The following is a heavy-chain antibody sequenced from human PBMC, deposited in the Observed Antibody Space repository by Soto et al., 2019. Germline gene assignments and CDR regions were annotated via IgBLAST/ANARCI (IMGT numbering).Heavy chain of an antibody. CDR3: ARDVDADFRTDFDY. Sequence: QVQLVESGGDLVMPGGSLRLSCAASGFTFSDYYIHWIRRAPGKGLEWISYISGNGEVIQYAASTWGRFTISRDNAENSVYLEMVRLRDEDTALYYCARDVDADFRTDFDYWSRGALVTVSS. CDR1: GFTFSDYY. V-gene: IGHV3-11*01. J-gene: IGHJ4*02. D-gene: IGHD4-17*01. CDR2: ISGNGEVI.